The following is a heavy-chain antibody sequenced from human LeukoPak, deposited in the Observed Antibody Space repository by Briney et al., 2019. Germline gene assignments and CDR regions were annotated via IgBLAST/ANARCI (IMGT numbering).Heavy chain of an antibody. CDR3: VKDRPCDPCMPMDA. Sequence: GGSLRLSCAASGFTFTDYSMSWIRETPGKGLEWVASLSSSGAKKYYAYSVKGRFSISRDNSRDTVSLQMNSLRADGTAVYYCVKDRPCDPCMPMDACGQGTTVTV. J-gene: IGHJ6*02. CDR1: GFTFTDYS. D-gene: IGHD2-2*01. V-gene: IGHV3-23*01. CDR2: LSSSGAKK.